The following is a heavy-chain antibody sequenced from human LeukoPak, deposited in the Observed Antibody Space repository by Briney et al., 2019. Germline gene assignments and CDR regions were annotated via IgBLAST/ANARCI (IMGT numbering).Heavy chain of an antibody. CDR3: AKGPQLYSGYHPDY. CDR2: ITGSDDKT. J-gene: IGHJ4*02. V-gene: IGHV3-23*01. CDR1: GFTFSGSA. Sequence: QSGGSLSLSCAASGFTFSGSAMTWVRQAPGKGPQWVSTITGSDDKTYYADSVKGRFTISRDFSKNMVHLHMNSLRVEDTAIYYCAKGPQLYSGYHPDYWGQGTLVTVSS. D-gene: IGHD5-12*01.